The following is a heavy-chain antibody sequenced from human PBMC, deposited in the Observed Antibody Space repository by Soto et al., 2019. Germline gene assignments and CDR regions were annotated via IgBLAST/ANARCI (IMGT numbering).Heavy chain of an antibody. CDR1: SGSMSRYY. CDR2: IYYSGST. CDR3: ARPLGGRKNDAFDI. Sequence: SETLSLTCTVSSGSMSRYYWSWIRQPPGKGLEWIGYIYYSGSTNYNPSLNSRVTISVDTSRNQSSLKLSSVTAADTAVYYCARPLGGRKNDAFDIWGQGTKVTVSS. V-gene: IGHV4-59*01. J-gene: IGHJ3*02. D-gene: IGHD2-15*01.